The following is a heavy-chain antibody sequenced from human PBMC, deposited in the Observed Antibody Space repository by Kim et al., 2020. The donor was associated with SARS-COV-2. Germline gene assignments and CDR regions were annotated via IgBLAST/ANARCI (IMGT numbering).Heavy chain of an antibody. J-gene: IGHJ4*02. D-gene: IGHD3-10*01. CDR3: ARDLGDYYGSGEADY. CDR2: INPSGGST. CDR1: GYTFTSYY. Sequence: ASVKVYCKASGYTFTSYYMHWVRQAPGQGLEWMGIINPSGGSTSYAQKFQGRVTMTRDTSTSTVYMELSSLRSEDTAVYYCARDLGDYYGSGEADYWGQGTLVTVSS. V-gene: IGHV1-46*01.